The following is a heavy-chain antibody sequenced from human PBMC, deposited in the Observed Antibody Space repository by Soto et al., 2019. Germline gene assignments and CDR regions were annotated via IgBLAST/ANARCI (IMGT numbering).Heavy chain of an antibody. CDR1: CGYISSAGYS. Sequence: TLSLTCVFSCGYISSAGYSWSWTRQPPGKGLEWIGYIHYSGNTYYNPSLKSRVTISLDMSKNQFSLKLNSVTAADTAVYFCGRESPAAGHFDYWGRGTLVTVS. CDR3: GRESPAAGHFDY. V-gene: IGHV4-30-2*01. J-gene: IGHJ4*02. CDR2: IHYSGNT. D-gene: IGHD6-13*01.